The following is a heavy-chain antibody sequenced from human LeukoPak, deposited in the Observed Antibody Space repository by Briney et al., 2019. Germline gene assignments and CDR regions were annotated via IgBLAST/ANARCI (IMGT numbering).Heavy chain of an antibody. J-gene: IGHJ4*02. CDR2: INRGGSST. CDR1: GFTFSTYW. CDR3: ARGDEYTFGYFDY. V-gene: IGHV3-74*01. Sequence: GGSLRLSCAASGFTFSTYWMHWVRQAPGKGLVWVSLINRGGSSTSYADSVKGRFTISRDNAKNTVYMQMNSLRAEDTAVYYCARGDEYTFGYFDYWGQGTLVTVSS. D-gene: IGHD5-18*01.